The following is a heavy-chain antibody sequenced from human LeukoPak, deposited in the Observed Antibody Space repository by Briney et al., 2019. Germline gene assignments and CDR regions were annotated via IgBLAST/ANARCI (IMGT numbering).Heavy chain of an antibody. CDR2: INHSGST. CDR1: GGSFSGYY. V-gene: IGHV4-34*01. CDR3: ARGGRSYYYMDV. Sequence: SETLSLTCAVYGGSFSGYYWSWIRQPPGKGLEWIGEINHSGSTNYNPSLKSRVTISVDTSKNQFSLKLSSVTAADTAVYCCARGGRSYYYMDVWGKGTTVTVSS. J-gene: IGHJ6*03.